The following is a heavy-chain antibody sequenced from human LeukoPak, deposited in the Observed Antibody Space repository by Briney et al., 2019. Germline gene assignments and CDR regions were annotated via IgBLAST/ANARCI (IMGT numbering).Heavy chain of an antibody. V-gene: IGHV5-51*01. CDR3: ARSGRLGYCSGGSCFRWDY. CDR2: IYPDDSDT. Sequence: PGESLKISCKVSGYSFTNYWIGWVRQMPGKGLEWMGIIYPDDSDTKYSPSFQGQITISADKSISTAYLQWSSLKASDTAMYYCARSGRLGYCSGGSCFRWDYWGQGTLVTVSS. D-gene: IGHD2-15*01. CDR1: GYSFTNYW. J-gene: IGHJ4*02.